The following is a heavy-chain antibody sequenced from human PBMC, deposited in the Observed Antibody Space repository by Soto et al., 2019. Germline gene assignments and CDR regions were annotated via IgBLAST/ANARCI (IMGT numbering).Heavy chain of an antibody. CDR3: ATYYGSGSYFPDHYYYGMDV. V-gene: IGHV3-33*01. CDR1: GFTFSSYG. D-gene: IGHD3-10*01. Sequence: PGGSLRLSCAASGFTFSSYGMHWVRQAPGKGLEWVAVIWYDGSNKYYADSVKGRFTISRDNSKNKLYLQMNSLRAEDMAVYYCATYYGSGSYFPDHYYYGMDVWGQGTTVTVSS. CDR2: IWYDGSNK. J-gene: IGHJ6*02.